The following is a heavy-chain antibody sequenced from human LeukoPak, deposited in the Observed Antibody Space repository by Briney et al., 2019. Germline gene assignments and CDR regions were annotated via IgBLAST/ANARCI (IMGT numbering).Heavy chain of an antibody. CDR3: ARVSSYGVSYAY. J-gene: IGHJ4*02. V-gene: IGHV1-69*05. D-gene: IGHD3-10*01. Sequence: SVKVSCKASGDTFSSHGISWVRQAPGQGLEWMGGIIPIFHTANYAQNFQDRLTITTDESTNTVYMELSSLRSEDTAVYYCARVSSYGVSYAYWGQGTLVTVSS. CDR2: IIPIFHTA. CDR1: GDTFSSHG.